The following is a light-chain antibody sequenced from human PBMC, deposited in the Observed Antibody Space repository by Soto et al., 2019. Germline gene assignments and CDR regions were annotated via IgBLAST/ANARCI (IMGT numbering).Light chain of an antibody. J-gene: IGLJ3*02. CDR3: QVWDTNSAEV. Sequence: SYELTQSPSVSVAPGQTARITSGGDNIGYKSVHWYQQKPGQAPVLVVYDDSDRPSGIPERFSGSNSENTATLIISRVEAGDEADYFCQVWDTNSAEVFGGGTKLT. CDR2: DDS. V-gene: IGLV3-21*02. CDR1: NIGYKS.